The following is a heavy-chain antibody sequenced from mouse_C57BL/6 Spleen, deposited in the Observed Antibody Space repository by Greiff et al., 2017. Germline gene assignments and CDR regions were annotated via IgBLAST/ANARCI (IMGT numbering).Heavy chain of an antibody. CDR1: GYAFSSYW. CDR3: ARDYGTSLYAKAY. CDR2: LYPGDGDT. J-gene: IGHJ4*01. V-gene: IGHV1-80*01. D-gene: IGHD2-1*01. Sequence: QVQLQQSGAELVKPGASVKLSCKASGYAFSSYWMNWVKQRPGKGLEWIGQLYPGDGDTNYNGKFKGKATLTADKSSRTAYMQLSSLTSEDPAVYFCARDYGTSLYAKAYWGQGTSVTVSS.